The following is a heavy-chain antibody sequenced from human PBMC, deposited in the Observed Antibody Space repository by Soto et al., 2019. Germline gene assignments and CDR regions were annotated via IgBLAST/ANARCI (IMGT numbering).Heavy chain of an antibody. J-gene: IGHJ4*02. Sequence: EVQLLESGGGLVQPGGSLRLSCAASGFTFSTYAMTWVRQAPGKGLEWLSAINTAGTTYYADSVKGRFTISRDNAKHPLYLQMDGLRAEDTAVYYCAKDWYEDYWGQGTLVTVSS. V-gene: IGHV3-23*01. CDR2: INTAGTT. CDR3: AKDWYEDY. CDR1: GFTFSTYA. D-gene: IGHD6-13*01.